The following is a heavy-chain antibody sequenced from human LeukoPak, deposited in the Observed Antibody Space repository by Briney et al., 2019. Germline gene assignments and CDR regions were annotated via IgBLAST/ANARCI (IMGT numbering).Heavy chain of an antibody. CDR1: GGSISSYY. J-gene: IGHJ6*03. CDR2: IYTSGST. V-gene: IGHV4-4*07. CDR3: AREYSSSWGDYYYYMDV. D-gene: IGHD6-13*01. Sequence: SETLSLTGTVSGGSISSYYWSWLRQPAGKGLEWIGRIYTSGSTNYNPSLKSRVTMSVDTSKNQFSLKLSSVTAADTAVYYCAREYSSSWGDYYYYMDVWGKGTTVTVSS.